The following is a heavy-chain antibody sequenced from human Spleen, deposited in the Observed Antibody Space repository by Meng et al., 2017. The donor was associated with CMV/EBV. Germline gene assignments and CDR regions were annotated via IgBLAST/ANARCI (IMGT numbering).Heavy chain of an antibody. J-gene: IGHJ4*02. CDR2: IWSDGLNK. CDR3: EANGEGFDY. CDR1: GFTFSRCG. V-gene: IGHV3-33*01. Sequence: VSGGASGFTFSRCGMHWVRRAPGKGLEWVAVIWSDGLNKYKAASVKGRFTISRDNSKNTLFLQMDSLRAEDTAVYYCEANGEGFDYWGQGTLVTVSS.